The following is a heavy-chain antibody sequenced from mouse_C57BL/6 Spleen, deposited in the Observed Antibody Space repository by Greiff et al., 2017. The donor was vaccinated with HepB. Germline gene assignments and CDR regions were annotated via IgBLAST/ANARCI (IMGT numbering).Heavy chain of an antibody. CDR3: ARSDGYYPLYYAMDY. V-gene: IGHV7-3*01. Sequence: EVKLMESGGGLVQPGGSLSLSCAASGFTFTDYYMSWVRQPPGKALEWLGFIRNKANGYTTEYSASVKGRFTISRDNSQSILYLQMNALRAEDSATYYCARSDGYYPLYYAMDYWGQGTSGTVSS. D-gene: IGHD2-3*01. CDR2: IRNKANGYTT. CDR1: GFTFTDYY. J-gene: IGHJ4*01.